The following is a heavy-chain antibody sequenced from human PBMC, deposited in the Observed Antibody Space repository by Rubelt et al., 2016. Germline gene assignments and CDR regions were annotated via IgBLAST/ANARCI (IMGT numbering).Heavy chain of an antibody. J-gene: IGHJ4*02. D-gene: IGHD3-22*01. CDR2: INPNSGGT. CDR1: GYTFTGYY. V-gene: IGHV1-2*02. Sequence: QVQLVQSGAEVKKPGASVKVSCKASGYTFTGYYMHWVRQAPGQGLEWMGWINPNSGGTNYAQKFRGRFTLPRDTSISTAYMGLSSLASDDTAVYYCARFAIGGHSSGYLFDYGGQGTLVTVSS. CDR3: ARFAIGGHSSGYLFDY.